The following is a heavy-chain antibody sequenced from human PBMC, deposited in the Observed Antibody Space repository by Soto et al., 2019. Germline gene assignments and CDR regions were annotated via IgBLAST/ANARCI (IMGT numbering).Heavy chain of an antibody. CDR1: GFSLTTVGVR. CDR2: ISWDDDK. CDR3: AHRRLWSSGCHAWFDP. D-gene: IGHD6-19*01. J-gene: IGHJ5*02. Sequence: SGPTLVNPTQTLTLTCTFSGFSLTTVGVRVGWIRQPPGMALEWLAIISWDDDKHYSPSLSNRLTITKDSSKNQVVLIMTNMESVDKGTYYCAHRRLWSSGCHAWFDPWGQGMLVTVSS. V-gene: IGHV2-5*02.